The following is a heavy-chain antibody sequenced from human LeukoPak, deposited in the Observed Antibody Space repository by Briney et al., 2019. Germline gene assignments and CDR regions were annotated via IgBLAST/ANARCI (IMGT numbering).Heavy chain of an antibody. CDR3: ARAPTAYDFWSGYYTQGAFDI. Sequence: SQTLSLTFTVSGGSISSGSYYWSWIRQPAGKGLEWIGRIYTSGSTNYNPSLKSRVTISVDTSKKQFSLKLSSVTAADTAVYYCARAPTAYDFWSGYYTQGAFDIWGQGTMVTVSS. V-gene: IGHV4-61*02. D-gene: IGHD3-3*01. CDR1: GGSISSGSYY. CDR2: IYTSGST. J-gene: IGHJ3*02.